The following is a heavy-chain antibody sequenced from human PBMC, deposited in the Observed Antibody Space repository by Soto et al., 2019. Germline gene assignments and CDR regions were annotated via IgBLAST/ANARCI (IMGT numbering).Heavy chain of an antibody. V-gene: IGHV3-23*01. Sequence: EVRLLESGGGLVKPGGSLRLSCATSGLTFSNYAMRWVRQAPGGGLEWVSSMRGSSSTTYYADSVRGRFTISRDRSKNPLYLQMRSLIAEDTALYYGAKNQERELPRVIDFWGQGTLVTVSS. J-gene: IGHJ4*02. CDR1: GLTFSNYA. D-gene: IGHD1-7*01. CDR3: AKNQERELPRVIDF. CDR2: MRGSSSTT.